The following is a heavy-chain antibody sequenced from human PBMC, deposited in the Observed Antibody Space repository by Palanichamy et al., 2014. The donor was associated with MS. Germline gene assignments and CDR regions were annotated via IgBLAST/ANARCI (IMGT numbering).Heavy chain of an antibody. CDR2: MLYSGSS. Sequence: QVQLQESGPGLVKPSQTLSLTCAVSGGSISSGGYYWSWIRQYPGKGLEWIGYMLYSGSSSYNPCLMSRITMSADTSKNQLSLNLSSVTAADTAVYYCARGGFGDNWFDPWGQGTLVTVSS. CDR3: ARGGFGDNWFDP. CDR1: GGSISSGGYY. V-gene: IGHV4-31*11. D-gene: IGHD3-10*01. J-gene: IGHJ5*02.